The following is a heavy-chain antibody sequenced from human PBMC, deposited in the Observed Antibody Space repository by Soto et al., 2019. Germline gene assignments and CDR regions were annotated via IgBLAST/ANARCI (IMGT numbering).Heavy chain of an antibody. D-gene: IGHD6-19*01. CDR2: ISYDGSNK. Sequence: GGSLRLSCAASGFAFSSYGMHWVRQAPGKGLEWVAVISYDGSNKYYADSVKGRFTISRDNSKNTLYLQMNSLRAEDTAVYYCAKDFRSAGDSGFDYWGQGTLVTVSS. CDR3: AKDFRSAGDSGFDY. CDR1: GFAFSSYG. J-gene: IGHJ4*02. V-gene: IGHV3-30*18.